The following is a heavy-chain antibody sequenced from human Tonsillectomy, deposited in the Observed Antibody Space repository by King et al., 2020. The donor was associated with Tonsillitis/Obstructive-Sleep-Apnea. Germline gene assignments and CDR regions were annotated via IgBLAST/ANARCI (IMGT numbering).Heavy chain of an antibody. Sequence: VQLVESGGGLEQPGRSLRLSCTASGFTFGDFAMNWVRQAPGKGLEWVGFIRSKAYGGTTEYAASVKGRFTISRDDSKSIAYLQMNSLQTEDTAVYYFTTPGHYEYTRGYYGAIYYFDFWGQGTLVTVSS. CDR1: GFTFGDFA. CDR3: TTPGHYEYTRGYYGAIYYFDF. J-gene: IGHJ4*02. V-gene: IGHV3-49*04. D-gene: IGHD3-22*01. CDR2: IRSKAYGGTT.